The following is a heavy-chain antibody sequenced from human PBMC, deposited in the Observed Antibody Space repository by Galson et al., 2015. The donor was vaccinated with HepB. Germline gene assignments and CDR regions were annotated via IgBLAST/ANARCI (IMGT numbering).Heavy chain of an antibody. CDR2: IIPIFGTA. D-gene: IGHD3-22*01. J-gene: IGHJ4*02. Sequence: SVKVSCKASGGTLSSFVISWVRQAPGQGLEWMGGIIPIFGTANYAQKFQDRVTLTADESTSTAYMDLSSLRSEDTAVYYCARGYFDTSGIDCWGQGTLVTVSS. V-gene: IGHV1-69*13. CDR3: ARGYFDTSGIDC. CDR1: GGTLSSFV.